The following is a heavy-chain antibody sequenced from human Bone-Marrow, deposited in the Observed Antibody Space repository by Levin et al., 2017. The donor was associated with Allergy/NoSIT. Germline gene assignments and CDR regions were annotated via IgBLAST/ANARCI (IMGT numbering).Heavy chain of an antibody. CDR1: GFTFSSYD. CDR2: IGTVGDT. D-gene: IGHD4-17*01. J-gene: IGHJ4*02. CDR3: ARSGYYGDKRFDY. Sequence: GESLKISCAASGFTFSSYDMHWVRQATGKGLEWVSAIGTVGDTYYSGSVKGRFTISRENAKNSVYLQMNSLRAGDTAVYYCARSGYYGDKRFDYWGQGTLVTVSS. V-gene: IGHV3-13*01.